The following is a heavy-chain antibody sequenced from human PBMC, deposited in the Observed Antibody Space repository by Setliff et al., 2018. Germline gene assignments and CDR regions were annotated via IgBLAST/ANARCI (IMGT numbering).Heavy chain of an antibody. CDR2: IKSKTDGGTT. V-gene: IGHV3-15*01. CDR1: GFTFSNAW. D-gene: IGHD1-26*01. CDR3: ASQWELPGLDY. J-gene: IGHJ4*02. Sequence: PGGSLRLSCAASGFTFSNAWMSWVRQAPGKGLEWVGRIKSKTDGGTTDYAAPVKGRFTISRDDSKNTLYLQMNSLKTEDTAVYYCASQWELPGLDYWGQGTLVTVSS.